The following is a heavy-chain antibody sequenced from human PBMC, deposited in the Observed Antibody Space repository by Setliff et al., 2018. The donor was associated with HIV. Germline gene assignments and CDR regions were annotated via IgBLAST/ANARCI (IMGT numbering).Heavy chain of an antibody. J-gene: IGHJ1*01. CDR1: GYAFSDYP. V-gene: IGHV1-3*04. Sequence: ASVKVSCKASGYAFSDYPIHWVRQAPGQRPEWMGWINTGRGIARYSHHFQARVTFSRDTSANTAYMELGGLKSEDTAVYYCVTKPEGGGDDCWTLQRWGQGTLVTVSS. CDR2: INTGRGIA. CDR3: VTKPEGGGDDCWTLQR. D-gene: IGHD2-21*02.